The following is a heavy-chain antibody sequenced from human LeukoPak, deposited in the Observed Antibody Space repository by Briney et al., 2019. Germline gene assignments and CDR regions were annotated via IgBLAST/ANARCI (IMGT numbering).Heavy chain of an antibody. CDR3: ARGIVAFVHNWFDP. Sequence: SETLSLTCTVSGFSTSSGGYYWSWIRQRPGKGLEWIGYIYDTGRTSYNPSLKSRLTTSVDTSKNQFSLKLSSVTAADTAVYYCARGIVAFVHNWFDPWGQGTLVTVSS. V-gene: IGHV4-31*03. CDR2: IYDTGRT. J-gene: IGHJ5*02. CDR1: GFSTSSGGYY. D-gene: IGHD2-15*01.